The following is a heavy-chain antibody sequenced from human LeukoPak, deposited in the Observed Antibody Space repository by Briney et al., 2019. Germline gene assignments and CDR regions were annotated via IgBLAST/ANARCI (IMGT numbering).Heavy chain of an antibody. V-gene: IGHV3-30*18. CDR2: ISYDGRNQ. J-gene: IGHJ4*02. Sequence: GTSLRLSCAASGFSFTTYGMHWVRQAPLKGLEWLAAISYDGRNQNYADSVKGRFTIFGDNSQNTLYLQMNSLRAEDTALYYCVKDRTINGRSSPFDSWGQGTLVTVSS. CDR3: VKDRTINGRSSPFDS. CDR1: GFSFTTYG. D-gene: IGHD1-26*01.